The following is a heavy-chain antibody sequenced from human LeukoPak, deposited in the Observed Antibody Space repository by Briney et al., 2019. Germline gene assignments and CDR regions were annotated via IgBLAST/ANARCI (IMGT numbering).Heavy chain of an antibody. CDR2: IKDDGSEK. Sequence: GGSLRLSCAASRFTFSNYWMSWVRQAPGKGLEWVGNIKDDGSEKYYVDSVKGRFTISRDNAKTSLYLNMNSLRPEDTAIYYCAREGWELLQGNDAFDIWGQGTMVTVSS. CDR1: RFTFSNYW. D-gene: IGHD1-26*01. CDR3: AREGWELLQGNDAFDI. V-gene: IGHV3-7*01. J-gene: IGHJ3*02.